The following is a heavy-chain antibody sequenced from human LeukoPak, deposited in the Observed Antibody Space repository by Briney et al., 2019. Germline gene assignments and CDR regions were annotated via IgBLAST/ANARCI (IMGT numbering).Heavy chain of an antibody. CDR2: INQDGSEK. CDR1: GFPFSSYA. V-gene: IGHV3-7*01. D-gene: IGHD2-8*01. Sequence: QSGRSLRLSCAASGFPFSSYAMHWVRQAPGKGLEWVAKINQDGSEKNYVDSVKGRFTISRDNAKKSLYLQMNSLRAEDTAVYYCAGDFKYCTDGVCYFFDLWGQGTLVTVSS. J-gene: IGHJ4*02. CDR3: AGDFKYCTDGVCYFFDL.